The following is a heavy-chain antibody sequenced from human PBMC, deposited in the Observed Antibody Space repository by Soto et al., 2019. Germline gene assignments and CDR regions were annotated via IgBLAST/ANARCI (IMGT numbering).Heavy chain of an antibody. V-gene: IGHV3-7*05. D-gene: IGHD1-1*01. Sequence: GGSLRLSCAASGFTFSTYWMSWVRQAPGKGLEWVANIKQDGSEKSYVDSVKGRFTISRDNAKNSLYLQMYSLRAEDTAVYYCARDGNFGSLWGQGTLVTVSS. CDR3: ARDGNFGSL. CDR1: GFTFSTYW. J-gene: IGHJ4*02. CDR2: IKQDGSEK.